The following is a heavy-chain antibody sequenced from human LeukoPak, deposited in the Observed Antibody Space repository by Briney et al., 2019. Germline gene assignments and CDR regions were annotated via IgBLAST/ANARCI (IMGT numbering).Heavy chain of an antibody. D-gene: IGHD6-6*01. V-gene: IGHV1-2*02. CDR1: GYTFTDYY. J-gene: IGHJ4*02. CDR2: INSNSGGR. Sequence: ASVRVSCKTSGYTFTDYYIHWMRQAPGQGPEWMGWINSNSGGRSYAQKFQGRVTLTRDTPTRTAFMELNRLTSDDTAVYYCARTSIAARRADFDYWGQGTVVTVSS. CDR3: ARTSIAARRADFDY.